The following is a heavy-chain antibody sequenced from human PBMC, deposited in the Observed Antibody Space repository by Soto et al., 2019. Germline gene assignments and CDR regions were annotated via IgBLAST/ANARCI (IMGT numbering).Heavy chain of an antibody. J-gene: IGHJ4*02. CDR3: ARDRDTYYHDNSGYYKWLEY. CDR2: INHSGST. CDR1: GGSFSGYY. V-gene: IGHV4-34*01. Sequence: PSETLSLTCAVYGGSFSGYYWTWIRQPPGTGLEWIGEINHSGSTNYNPSLKSRVTISVDTSKNQFSLKLTSVTAADTAVYYCARDRDTYYHDNSGYYKWLEYWGQGTLVTVSS. D-gene: IGHD3-22*01.